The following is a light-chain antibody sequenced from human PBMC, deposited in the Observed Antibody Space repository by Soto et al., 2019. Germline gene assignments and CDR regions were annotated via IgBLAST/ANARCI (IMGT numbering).Light chain of an antibody. CDR1: SSDVGGFNY. Sequence: QSALTQPASVSGSPGQSITISCTGTSSDVGGFNYVSWYQHHPGKAPKPMVCDVNNRPSGVSSRFSGSKSGNTASLTISGLQAEDEADYYCSSYSSGTTRVVFGGGTKLTVL. CDR3: SSYSSGTTRVV. J-gene: IGLJ2*01. V-gene: IGLV2-14*03. CDR2: DVN.